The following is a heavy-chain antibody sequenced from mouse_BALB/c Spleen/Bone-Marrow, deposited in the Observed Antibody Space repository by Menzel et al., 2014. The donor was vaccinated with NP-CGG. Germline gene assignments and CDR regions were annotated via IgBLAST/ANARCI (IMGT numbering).Heavy chain of an antibody. D-gene: IGHD2-14*01. CDR1: GFTFSSYT. V-gene: IGHV5-6-4*01. J-gene: IGHJ3*01. Sequence: EVQLVESGGGLVKPGGSLKLSCAASGFTFSSYTMSWVRQTPEERLEWVATISSGGSYTYYPDSVKGRFTISRDNAKNTLYLQMSSLKSEDTAMYYCTRSYYRYDEEAWFAYWGQGTLVTVSA. CDR3: TRSYYRYDEEAWFAY. CDR2: ISSGGSYT.